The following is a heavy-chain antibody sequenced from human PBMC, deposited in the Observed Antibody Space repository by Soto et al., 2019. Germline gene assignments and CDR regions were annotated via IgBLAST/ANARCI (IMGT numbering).Heavy chain of an antibody. CDR2: IIPIFGTA. V-gene: IGHV1-69*13. Sequence: EASVKVSCKASGGTFSSYAISWVRQAPGQGLEWMGGIIPIFGTANYAQKFQGRVTITADESTSTAYMELSSLRSEDTAVYYCARVPTVTTTYYYGMDVWGQGTTVTVSS. CDR1: GGTFSSYA. J-gene: IGHJ6*02. D-gene: IGHD4-17*01. CDR3: ARVPTVTTTYYYGMDV.